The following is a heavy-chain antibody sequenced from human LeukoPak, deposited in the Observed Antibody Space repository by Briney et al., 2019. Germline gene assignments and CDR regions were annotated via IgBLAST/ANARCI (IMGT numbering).Heavy chain of an antibody. J-gene: IGHJ4*02. CDR1: GGPISIYY. V-gene: IGHV4-59*08. CDR3: ARLDANYFDY. D-gene: IGHD3-16*01. CDR2: IYHRGNT. Sequence: PSETLSLMYTVSGGPISIYYWMWLPQPPGRGLECIVYIYHRGNTSYNPPLESGVPISVDTSKNHFSLTLSSVTAADTAVYYFARLDANYFDYWGQGTLVTVSS.